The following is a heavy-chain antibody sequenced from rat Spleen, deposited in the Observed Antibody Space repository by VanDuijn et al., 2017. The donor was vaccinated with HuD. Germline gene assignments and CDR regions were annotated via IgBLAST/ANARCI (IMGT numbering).Heavy chain of an antibody. CDR1: GFSLTSYH. Sequence: QVHLKESGPGLVQSSQTLSLTCTVSGFSLTSYHVSWVRQPPGKGLEWIAAISSGGNGYYNSPLKSRLSISRDTSKSQVFLKMNSLQTEDTAIYFCTGEWSYGSSAYWGQGTLVTVSS. V-gene: IGHV2-6*01. D-gene: IGHD1-7*01. J-gene: IGHJ3*01. CDR3: TGEWSYGSSAY. CDR2: ISSGGNG.